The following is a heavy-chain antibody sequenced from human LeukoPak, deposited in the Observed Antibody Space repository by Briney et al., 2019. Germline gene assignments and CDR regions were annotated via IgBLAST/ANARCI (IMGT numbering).Heavy chain of an antibody. CDR1: GITLSNYG. D-gene: IGHD3-22*01. CDR2: ISGSGGSK. V-gene: IGHV3-23*01. Sequence: GGSLRLSCAVSGITLSNYGMSWVRQAPGKGLEWVAGISGSGGSKNYADSVKGRFSISRDNPKNTLYLQMNSLRAEDTAVYFCARRGVVIRVILVGFHKEAYYFDSWGQGALVTVSS. J-gene: IGHJ4*02. CDR3: ARRGVVIRVILVGFHKEAYYFDS.